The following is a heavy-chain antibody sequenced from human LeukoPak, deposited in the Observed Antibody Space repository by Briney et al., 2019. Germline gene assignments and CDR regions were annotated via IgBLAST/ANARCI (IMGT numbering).Heavy chain of an antibody. J-gene: IGHJ5*02. V-gene: IGHV1-69*13. CDR2: LIPIFGTA. Sequence: GASVKVSCKASGGTFISYAISWVRQAPGQGLEWMGGLIPIFGTANYAQKFQGRVTITADESTSTAYMELSSLRSEDTAVYYCARDSAVVVPAAINWFDPWGQGTLVTVSS. CDR1: GGTFISYA. D-gene: IGHD2-2*01. CDR3: ARDSAVVVPAAINWFDP.